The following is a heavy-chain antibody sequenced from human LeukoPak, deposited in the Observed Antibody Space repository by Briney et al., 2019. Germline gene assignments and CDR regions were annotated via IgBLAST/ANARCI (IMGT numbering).Heavy chain of an antibody. CDR1: GGSISSSNW. V-gene: IGHV4-4*02. CDR3: ARESGYYYDTRYFDY. D-gene: IGHD3-22*01. CDR2: IYHSGST. Sequence: SGTLSLTCAVSGGSISSSNWWSWVGPPPGKGLEWIGEIYHSGSTNYNPSLKSRVTISVDKSKNQFSLKLSSVTAADTAVYYCARESGYYYDTRYFDYWGQGTLVTVSS. J-gene: IGHJ4*02.